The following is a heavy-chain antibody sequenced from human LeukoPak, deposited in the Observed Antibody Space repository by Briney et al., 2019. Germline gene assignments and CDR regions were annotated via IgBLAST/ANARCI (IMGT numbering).Heavy chain of an antibody. J-gene: IGHJ6*02. D-gene: IGHD2-2*01. V-gene: IGHV4-59*12. CDR2: IYYSGDT. Sequence: PSETLSLTCTVSGGSINSYYWSWIRQFPGKGLEWIGYIYYSGDTNSNPSLKSRVTISVDTSKNQFSLKLSSVTAADTAVYYCARRTSGYYYYGMDVWGQGTTVTVSS. CDR3: ARRTSGYYYYGMDV. CDR1: GGSINSYY.